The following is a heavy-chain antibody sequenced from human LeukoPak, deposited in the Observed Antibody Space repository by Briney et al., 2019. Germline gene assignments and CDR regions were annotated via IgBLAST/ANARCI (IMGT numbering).Heavy chain of an antibody. CDR1: GYSFLGYD. CDR3: ARVVRHTGYNYYYYGMDV. V-gene: IGHV1-2*02. Sequence: GASVKVSCKASGYSFLGYDIHWVRQAPGQGLEWMGWVTPNNGGTNYAQKFQGRVTMTRDTSIRTVYMELRGLRSDDTAVYFCARVVRHTGYNYYYYGMDVWGQGTTVTVSS. CDR2: VTPNNGGT. J-gene: IGHJ6*02. D-gene: IGHD5-24*01.